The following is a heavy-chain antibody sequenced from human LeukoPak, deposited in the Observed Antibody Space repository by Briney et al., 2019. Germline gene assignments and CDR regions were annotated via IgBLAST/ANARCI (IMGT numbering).Heavy chain of an antibody. CDR1: GYTLTELS. Sequence: ASVKVSCKVSGYTLTELSMHWVRQAPGKGLEWMGGFDPEDGETIYAQKFQGRVTMTEDTSTDTAYMELSSLRSEDTAVYYCARGIGKLFGELPPIHYGMDVWGQGTTVTVSS. CDR2: FDPEDGET. CDR3: ARGIGKLFGELPPIHYGMDV. V-gene: IGHV1-24*01. J-gene: IGHJ6*02. D-gene: IGHD3-10*02.